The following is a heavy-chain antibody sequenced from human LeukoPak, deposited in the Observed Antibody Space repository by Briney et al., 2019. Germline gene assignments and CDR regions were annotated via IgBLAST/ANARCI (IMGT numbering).Heavy chain of an antibody. V-gene: IGHV3-21*01. CDR1: GFTFSSYS. D-gene: IGHD6-13*01. CDR3: AREGAAAAPY. Sequence: GGSLRLSCAASGFTFSSYSMNWVRQAPGKGLEWVSAISSSSSYIYYANSVKGRFTISRDNARNSLYLQMNSLRAEDTAMYYCAREGAAAAPYWGQGTLVTVSS. J-gene: IGHJ4*02. CDR2: ISSSSSYI.